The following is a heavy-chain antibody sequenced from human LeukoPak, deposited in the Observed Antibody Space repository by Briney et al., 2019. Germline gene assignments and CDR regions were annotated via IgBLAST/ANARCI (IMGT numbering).Heavy chain of an antibody. J-gene: IGHJ3*02. CDR3: ARLEVFAFDI. V-gene: IGHV4-4*07. CDR1: GGSIGTHY. Sequence: PSETLSLTCTLSGGSIGTHYWSWLRQPAGKGLEWIGCIYTMEYTGGRANYNPSLRSRVTMSVAKSKNHFSLRLSSVTAADTAMYYCARLEVFAFDIWGEGTKVTVSS. CDR2: IYTMEYTGGRA. D-gene: IGHD3-3*01.